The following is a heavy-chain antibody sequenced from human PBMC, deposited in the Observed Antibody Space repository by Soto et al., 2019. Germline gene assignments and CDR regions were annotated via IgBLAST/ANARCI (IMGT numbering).Heavy chain of an antibody. D-gene: IGHD2-8*01. V-gene: IGHV3-30-3*01. CDR2: ISRDGSSK. J-gene: IGHJ4*02. CDR3: ARSRNGAVPDSINF. Sequence: QVHLVESGGGVVQPGRSLRLSCVASGFTFSRYAMHWVRQAPGQGLEWVAVISRDGSSKYYGDSVKGRFTVSRDNSNNTLYLSMTSLRPDDTAVFYCARSRNGAVPDSINFWGQGTLVTVSS. CDR1: GFTFSRYA.